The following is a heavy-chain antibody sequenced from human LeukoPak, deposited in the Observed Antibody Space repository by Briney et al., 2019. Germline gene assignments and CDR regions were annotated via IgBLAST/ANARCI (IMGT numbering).Heavy chain of an antibody. D-gene: IGHD3-16*01. CDR1: GGTFSSYA. V-gene: IGHV1-69*04. J-gene: IGHJ6*03. CDR3: ARGPGGATYYYYYMDV. Sequence: ASVKVSCKASGGTFSSYAISWVRQAPGQGLEWMGRIIPILGIANYAQKFQGRVTITADKSTSTAYMELSSLRSEDTAVYYCARGPGGATYYYYYMDVWGKGTTVTVSS. CDR2: IIPILGIA.